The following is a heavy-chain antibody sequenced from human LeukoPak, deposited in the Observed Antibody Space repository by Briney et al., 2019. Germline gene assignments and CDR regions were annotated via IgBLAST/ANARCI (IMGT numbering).Heavy chain of an antibody. D-gene: IGHD1-26*01. CDR2: IYHSGST. J-gene: IGHJ4*02. Sequence: SETLSLTCTVSGYSISSGYYWGWIRQPPGKGLEWIGSIYHSGSTYYNPSLKSRVTISVDTSKNQFSLKLSSVTAADTAVYYCARDGGGSYWWLGYYFDYWGQGTLVTVSS. CDR3: ARDGGGSYWWLGYYFDY. CDR1: GYSISSGYY. V-gene: IGHV4-38-2*02.